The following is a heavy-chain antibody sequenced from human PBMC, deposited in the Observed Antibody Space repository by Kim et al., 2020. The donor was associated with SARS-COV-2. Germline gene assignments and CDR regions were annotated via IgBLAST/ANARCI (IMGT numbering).Heavy chain of an antibody. CDR3: ARDRPYCSGGSCYISYAFDI. Sequence: GGSLRLSCAASGFTFSSYDMHWVRQATGKGLEWVSAIGTAGDTYYPGSVKGRFTISRENAKNSLYLQMNSLRAGDTAVYYCARDRPYCSGGSCYISYAFDIWGQGTMVTVSS. CDR1: GFTFSSYD. V-gene: IGHV3-13*04. CDR2: IGTAGDT. D-gene: IGHD2-15*01. J-gene: IGHJ3*02.